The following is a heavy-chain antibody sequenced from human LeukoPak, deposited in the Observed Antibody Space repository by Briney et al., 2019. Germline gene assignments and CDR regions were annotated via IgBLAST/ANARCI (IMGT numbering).Heavy chain of an antibody. V-gene: IGHV3-11*01. Sequence: GGSLRLSCAASGFTFSDYYMSWIRQAPGKGLECVSYISSSGSTIYYADSVKGRFTISRDNAKNSLYLQMNSLRAEDTAVYYCARGEEEGSGFYYYYYGMDVWGQGTTVTVSS. CDR3: ARGEEEGSGFYYYYYGMDV. J-gene: IGHJ6*02. CDR2: ISSSGSTI. CDR1: GFTFSDYY. D-gene: IGHD6-19*01.